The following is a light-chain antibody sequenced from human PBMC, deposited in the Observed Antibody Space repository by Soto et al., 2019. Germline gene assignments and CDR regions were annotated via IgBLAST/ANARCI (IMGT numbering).Light chain of an antibody. CDR1: QNINTW. CDR2: KAS. V-gene: IGKV1-5*03. J-gene: IGKJ1*01. CDR3: HQYDTYPWT. Sequence: DIQMTQSPSTLSASVGDRVTITCRASQNINTWLAWYQQKPGTAPKLLIHKASSLESGVPPRFSGSASGTEFTLTIGSLQPDDFATDYGHQYDTYPWTFGQGTKVEVK.